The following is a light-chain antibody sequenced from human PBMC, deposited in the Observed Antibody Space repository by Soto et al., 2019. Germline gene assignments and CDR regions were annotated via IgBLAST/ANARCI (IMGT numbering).Light chain of an antibody. Sequence: EIVMTQSPASLSVSPGERATLSCRASQSLTGDLAWYQQKPGQAPRLLIYGTSTRATGVPARFSGSGSGTEFTLTISSLQSEDFAVFYCQQYKNWPLTFGPGTTVDI. CDR3: QQYKNWPLT. CDR1: QSLTGD. V-gene: IGKV3-15*01. CDR2: GTS. J-gene: IGKJ3*01.